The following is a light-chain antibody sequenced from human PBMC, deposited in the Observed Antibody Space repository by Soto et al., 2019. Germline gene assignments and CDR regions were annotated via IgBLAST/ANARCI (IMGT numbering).Light chain of an antibody. J-gene: IGLJ3*02. CDR2: EVS. Sequence: QSALAQPASVSGSPGQSITISFTGTSSDVGGYNYVSWYQQHPGKAPKLMIYEVSNRPSGVSNRFSGSKSGNTASLTISGLQAEGESDYYGSSYTSSSTLVFGGGTKVTVL. V-gene: IGLV2-14*01. CDR3: SSYTSSSTLV. CDR1: SSDVGGYNY.